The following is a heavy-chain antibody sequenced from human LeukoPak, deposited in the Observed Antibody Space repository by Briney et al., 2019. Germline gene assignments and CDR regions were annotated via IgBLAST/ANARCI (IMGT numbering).Heavy chain of an antibody. CDR1: GFSFYSYA. CDR2: ISGGGGTT. V-gene: IGHV3-23*01. J-gene: IGHJ4*02. D-gene: IGHD3-3*01. Sequence: GGSLRLSCAASGFSFYSYAMSWVRQVPGKGPEWVSFISGGGGTTYYADSVKGRFTISRDISKSTLYLQMNSLRAEDTAVYYCAKEITIFGVALGYWGQGTLVTVSS. CDR3: AKEITIFGVALGY.